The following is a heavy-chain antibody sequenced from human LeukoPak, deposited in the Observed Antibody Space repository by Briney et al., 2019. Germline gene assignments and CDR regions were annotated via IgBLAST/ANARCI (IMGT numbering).Heavy chain of an antibody. CDR3: ARDGYSSSFYFDY. CDR2: ISWNSGSI. V-gene: IGHV3-9*01. D-gene: IGHD6-6*01. J-gene: IGHJ4*02. Sequence: PGGSLRLSCAASGFTFDDYAMHWVRQAPGKGLEWVSGISWNSGSIDYSDSVKGRFTISRDNAKNTLYLQMNSLRAEDTAVYYCARDGYSSSFYFDYWGQGALVTVSS. CDR1: GFTFDDYA.